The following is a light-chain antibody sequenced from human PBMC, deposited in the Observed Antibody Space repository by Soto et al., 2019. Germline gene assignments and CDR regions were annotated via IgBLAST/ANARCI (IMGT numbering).Light chain of an antibody. J-gene: IGKJ4*02. CDR1: QSVSSY. Sequence: EIVLTQSPATLSLSPGERATLSCRASQSVSSYLAWYQQKPGQAPRLLIYDASNRATGIPARFSGSGSGTAFTPTFSSLEPEDFAVYYCRQRSNWPPLTFGGGTKVEIK. CDR2: DAS. CDR3: RQRSNWPPLT. V-gene: IGKV3-11*01.